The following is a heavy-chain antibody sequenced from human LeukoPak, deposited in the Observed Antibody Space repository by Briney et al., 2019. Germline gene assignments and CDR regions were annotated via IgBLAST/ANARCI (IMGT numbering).Heavy chain of an antibody. Sequence: ASVKVSCKASGYSFTGYYMHWVRQAPGQGLEWMGWISAYNGNTNYAQKLQGRVTMTTDTSTSTAYMELRSLRSDDTAVYYCARGSGSGWYIPFDYWGQGTLVTVSS. CDR2: ISAYNGNT. V-gene: IGHV1-18*04. J-gene: IGHJ4*02. CDR1: GYSFTGYY. D-gene: IGHD6-19*01. CDR3: ARGSGSGWYIPFDY.